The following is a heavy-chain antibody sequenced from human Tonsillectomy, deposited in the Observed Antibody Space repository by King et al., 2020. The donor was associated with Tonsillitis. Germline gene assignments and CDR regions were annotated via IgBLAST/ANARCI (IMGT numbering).Heavy chain of an antibody. CDR1: GFTFGDYA. J-gene: IGHJ4*02. Sequence: VQLVESGGGLVQPGRSLRLSCTASGFTFGDYAMSWVRQAPGKGLEWVGFLRSEAYGGTTEYAASVKGRFTISREDSKSIAYLQMNSLKIEDTAVYYCVPHRDSSGFYYTGGYFDYWGQGTLVTVSS. D-gene: IGHD3-22*01. CDR3: VPHRDSSGFYYTGGYFDY. CDR2: LRSEAYGGTT. V-gene: IGHV3-49*04.